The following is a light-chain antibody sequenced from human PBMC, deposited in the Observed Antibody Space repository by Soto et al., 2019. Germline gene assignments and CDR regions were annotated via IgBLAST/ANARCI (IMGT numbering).Light chain of an antibody. CDR1: QGIYNY. CDR3: HKYNSARLT. CDR2: AAS. V-gene: IGKV1-27*01. Sequence: DIQLTQSPSSLSASVGDRVTITCRASQGIYNYLAWYQQKPGKAPKLLIYAASTLEAGVPSRFRGSGSGTDFTLTISSLQPEDVATYYCHKYNSARLTFGQGTRLEIK. J-gene: IGKJ5*01.